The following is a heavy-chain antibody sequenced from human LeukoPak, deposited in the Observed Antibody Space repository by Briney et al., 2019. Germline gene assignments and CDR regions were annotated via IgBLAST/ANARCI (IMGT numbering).Heavy chain of an antibody. CDR1: GFTFSSYW. V-gene: IGHV3-74*01. J-gene: IGHJ6*02. CDR3: AREGASGLNGYYYYGMDV. CDR2: INSDGSST. Sequence: GGSLRLSCAASGFTFSSYWMHWVRQAPGKGLVWVSRINSDGSSTSYADSVKGRFTISRDNAKNTLYLQMNSLRAEDTAVYYCAREGASGLNGYYYYGMDVWGQGTTVTVSS. D-gene: IGHD1-26*01.